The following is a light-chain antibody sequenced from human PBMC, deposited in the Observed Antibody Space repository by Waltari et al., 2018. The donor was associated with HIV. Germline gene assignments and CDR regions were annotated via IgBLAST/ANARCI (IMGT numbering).Light chain of an antibody. CDR3: QHRGDWYT. CDR1: QSLSNY. V-gene: IGKV3-11*01. Sequence: EIVLSQSPASLSLSPGERATLSCRASQSLSNYLAWYQQKPGQAPRLLIYDASTRVTGIPARFRGSGSVTDLTLTISSLDPGDFAIYYCQHRGDWYTFGQGTKLEI. CDR2: DAS. J-gene: IGKJ2*01.